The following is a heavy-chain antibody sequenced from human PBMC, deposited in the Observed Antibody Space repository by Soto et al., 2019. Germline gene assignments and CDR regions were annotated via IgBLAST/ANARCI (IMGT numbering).Heavy chain of an antibody. Sequence: QVQLVQSGAEVKKPGSSVKVSCKASGGTFSSYTISWVRQAPGQGLEWMGRIIPILGIANYAQKFQGRVTITADKSTSTAYMELSRLRSEDTAVYYCATRGSLAAETTYFDYWGQGTLVTVSS. CDR2: IIPILGIA. J-gene: IGHJ4*02. V-gene: IGHV1-69*02. CDR1: GGTFSSYT. CDR3: ATRGSLAAETTYFDY. D-gene: IGHD6-13*01.